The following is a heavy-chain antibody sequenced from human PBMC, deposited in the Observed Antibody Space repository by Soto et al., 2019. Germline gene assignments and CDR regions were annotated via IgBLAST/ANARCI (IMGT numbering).Heavy chain of an antibody. CDR1: GYTFTSYD. CDR2: MNPNSGNT. Sequence: ASVKVSCKASGYTFTSYDINWVRQATGQGLEWMGWMNPNSGNTGYAQKFQGRVTMTRNTSISTAYMELSSLRSEDTAVYYCARWTDSSSWYSVYYYYGMDVWGQVTTVTVSS. D-gene: IGHD6-13*01. CDR3: ARWTDSSSWYSVYYYYGMDV. V-gene: IGHV1-8*01. J-gene: IGHJ6*02.